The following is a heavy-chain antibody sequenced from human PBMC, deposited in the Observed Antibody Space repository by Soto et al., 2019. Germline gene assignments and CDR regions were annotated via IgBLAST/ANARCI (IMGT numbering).Heavy chain of an antibody. V-gene: IGHV4-31*03. CDR2: IYYSGST. J-gene: IGHJ4*02. D-gene: IGHD3-22*01. CDR3: ARGRTYYYDSSGYYTYYFDY. Sequence: LTCTVSGGSISSGGYYWSWIRQHPGKGLEWIGYIYYSGSTYYNPSLKSRVTISVDTSKNQFSLKLSSVTAADTAVYYCARGRTYYYDSSGYYTYYFDYWGQGTLVTVSS. CDR1: GGSISSGGYY.